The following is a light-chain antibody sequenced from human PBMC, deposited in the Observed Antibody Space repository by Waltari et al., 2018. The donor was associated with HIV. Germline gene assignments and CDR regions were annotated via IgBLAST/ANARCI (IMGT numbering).Light chain of an antibody. J-gene: IGKJ2*01. V-gene: IGKV4-1*01. CDR1: RSLLHPVHKQTY. Sequence: DIVVIQSPNSLTLPLGERATVHCKSSRSLLHPVHKQTYLAWYQQKAGQPPKLLVDWAPSRDSGAPSRFVGAGSGTDFTLTINAVQADDASTYFCQQYLQTPYLFGQGTKL. CDR3: QQYLQTPYL. CDR2: WAP.